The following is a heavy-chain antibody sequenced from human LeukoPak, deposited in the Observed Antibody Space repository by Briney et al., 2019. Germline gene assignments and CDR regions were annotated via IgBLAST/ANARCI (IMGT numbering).Heavy chain of an antibody. CDR2: MNPNSGNT. J-gene: IGHJ6*02. CDR3: ARSGLPMVRGVIIKSYYYYGMDV. D-gene: IGHD3-10*01. CDR1: GYTFTSYD. V-gene: IGHV1-8*01. Sequence: ASVKVSCKASGYTFTSYDINWVRQATGQGLEWMGWMNPNSGNTGYAQKFQGRVTMTRNTPISTAYMELSSLRSEDTAVYYCARSGLPMVRGVIIKSYYYYGMDVWGQGTTVTVSS.